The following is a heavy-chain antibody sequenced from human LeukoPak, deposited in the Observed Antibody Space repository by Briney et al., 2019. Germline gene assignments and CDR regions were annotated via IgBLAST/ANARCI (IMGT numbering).Heavy chain of an antibody. CDR3: ARADWGSDISAFNI. Sequence: PSETLSLTCTVSGGSISSYYWSWIRQPPGKGLEWIGYIYYSGSTNYNPSLKSRVTMSVDTSKNQFSLELTSVTAADTAVYYCARADWGSDISAFNIWGQGTMVTVSS. CDR2: IYYSGST. D-gene: IGHD7-27*01. J-gene: IGHJ3*02. V-gene: IGHV4-59*12. CDR1: GGSISSYY.